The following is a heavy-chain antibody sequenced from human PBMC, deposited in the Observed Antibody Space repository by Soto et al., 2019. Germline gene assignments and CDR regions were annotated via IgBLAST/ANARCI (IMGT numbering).Heavy chain of an antibody. V-gene: IGHV3-30*18. CDR1: GFTFSSYG. CDR2: ILSDGNNI. CDR3: AKGRGNYWAIDS. J-gene: IGHJ4*02. Sequence: QVQLVESGGGVVQPGRSLRLSCAASGFTFSSYGMHWVRQAPGKGLEWVAVILSDGNNIFYADSVKGRFTISRDNSKNTLYLQMDSLRVEDTAVYYCAKGRGNYWAIDSWGQGTLVTVSS. D-gene: IGHD1-7*01.